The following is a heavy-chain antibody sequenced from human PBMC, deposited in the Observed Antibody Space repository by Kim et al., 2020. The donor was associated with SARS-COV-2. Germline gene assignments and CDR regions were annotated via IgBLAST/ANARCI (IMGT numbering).Heavy chain of an antibody. CDR1: GFTFSSYG. D-gene: IGHD3-10*01. V-gene: IGHV3-30*03. CDR2: ISPDGSNK. Sequence: GGSLRLSCAASGFTFSSYGMHWVRQAPGKGLEWVAVISPDGSNKYYPDSVKGRFSVSRDNSENTLFLQMNSLRAEDTAVYYCIGGSGRSGMDVWGQGTT. CDR3: IGGSGRSGMDV. J-gene: IGHJ6*02.